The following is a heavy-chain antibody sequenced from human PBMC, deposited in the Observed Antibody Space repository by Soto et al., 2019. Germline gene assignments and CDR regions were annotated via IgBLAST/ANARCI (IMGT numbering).Heavy chain of an antibody. D-gene: IGHD3-10*01. CDR2: IKQDGSEK. V-gene: IGHV3-7*01. Sequence: GGSLRLSCAASGFTFSSYWMSWVRQAPGKGLGWVANIKQDGSEKYYVDSVKGRFTISRDNAKNSLYLQMNSLRAEDTAVYYCARDFLYYGSGSPHFDYWGQGTLVTVSS. CDR1: GFTFSSYW. J-gene: IGHJ4*02. CDR3: ARDFLYYGSGSPHFDY.